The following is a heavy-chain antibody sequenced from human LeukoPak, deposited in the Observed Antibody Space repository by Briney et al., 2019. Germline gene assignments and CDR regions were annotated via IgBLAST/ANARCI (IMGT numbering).Heavy chain of an antibody. CDR3: ATVVPAAN. J-gene: IGHJ4*02. Sequence: GGSQRLSCAASGLTISNYAMNWVRQAPGKGLEWISYISSTTSTIYHADSVKGRFTISRDNAKNSLYLQMNSLRAEDTAVYYCATVVPAANWGQGTLVTVSS. V-gene: IGHV3-48*04. CDR2: ISSTTSTI. D-gene: IGHD2-2*01. CDR1: GLTISNYA.